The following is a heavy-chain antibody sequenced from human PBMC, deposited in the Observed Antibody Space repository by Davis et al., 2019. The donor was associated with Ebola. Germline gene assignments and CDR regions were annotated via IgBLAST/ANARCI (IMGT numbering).Heavy chain of an antibody. V-gene: IGHV1-2*02. J-gene: IGHJ5*02. CDR2: INPNSGGT. D-gene: IGHD3-3*01. CDR3: ARFRDPFGVEVNWFDP. Sequence: ASVKVSCKASGYTFTGYYMHWVRQAPGQGLEWMGWINPNSGGTNYAQKFQGRVTITADESTSTAYMELSSLRSEDTAVYYCARFRDPFGVEVNWFDPWGQGTLVTVSS. CDR1: GYTFTGYY.